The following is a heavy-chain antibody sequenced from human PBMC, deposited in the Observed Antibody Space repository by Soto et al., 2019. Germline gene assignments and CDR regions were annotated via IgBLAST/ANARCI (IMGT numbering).Heavy chain of an antibody. J-gene: IGHJ3*02. CDR1: GFTFGSHW. CDR3: ARRLEEWGKTTVI. V-gene: IGHV3-74*01. Sequence: EVQLVESGGGLVQPGGSLRLSCAASGFTFGSHWMHWVRQAPGKGLVWVSRINSDGSSTPYADSVKGRFTISRDDAKSTLYLQMHSLGSEDTAVYYCARRLEEWGKTTVIWGQATLVTVS. CDR2: INSDGSST. D-gene: IGHD3-3*01.